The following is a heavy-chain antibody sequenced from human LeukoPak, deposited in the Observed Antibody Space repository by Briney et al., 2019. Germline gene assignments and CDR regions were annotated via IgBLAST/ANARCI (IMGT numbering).Heavy chain of an antibody. CDR2: IYPGASDT. CDR1: GYRFTIYG. Sequence: GESLKISCKGSGYRFTIYGIGWVGPMPGKGLEWMGIIYPGASDTRYSPSFQGQVTISADKSISTAYLQWSSLKASDTAMYYCARLSGSSSAGVDYWGQGTLVTVSS. D-gene: IGHD6-6*01. J-gene: IGHJ4*02. V-gene: IGHV5-51*01. CDR3: ARLSGSSSAGVDY.